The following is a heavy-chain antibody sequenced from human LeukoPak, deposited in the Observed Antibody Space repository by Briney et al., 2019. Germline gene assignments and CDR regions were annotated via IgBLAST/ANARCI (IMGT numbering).Heavy chain of an antibody. CDR1: VVSISSSSYY. D-gene: IGHD2-2*01. Sequence: SETLSLTCTVSVVSISSSSYYWGWIRQPPGKGLQWIGSIYYSGSTYYNPSLKSRVTISVDTSKNQFSLKLSSVTAADTAVYYCATRKIVVVPSSYGREFDPWGQGTLVTVSS. CDR3: ATRKIVVVPSSYGREFDP. CDR2: IYYSGST. J-gene: IGHJ5*02. V-gene: IGHV4-39*01.